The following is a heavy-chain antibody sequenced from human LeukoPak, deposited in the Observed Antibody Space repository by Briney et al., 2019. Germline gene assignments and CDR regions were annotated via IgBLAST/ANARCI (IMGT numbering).Heavy chain of an antibody. J-gene: IGHJ4*02. V-gene: IGHV3-7*01. Sequence: GGSLRLSCVASGFPFSSYWMTWVRQAPGKGLEWVANIKQDGSKKSYVDSVKGRFTISRDNAKNSLYLQMNSLRDEDTAVYYCARDAGTTMSWGQGTLVTVSS. CDR3: ARDAGTTMS. CDR2: IKQDGSKK. CDR1: GFPFSSYW. D-gene: IGHD1-7*01.